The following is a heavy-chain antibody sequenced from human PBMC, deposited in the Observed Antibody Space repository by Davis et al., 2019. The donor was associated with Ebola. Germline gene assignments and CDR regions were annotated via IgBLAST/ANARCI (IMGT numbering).Heavy chain of an antibody. V-gene: IGHV1-69*13. Sequence: SVTVSCKASGGTFSSYAISWVRQAPGQGLEWMGGIIPIFGTANYAQKFQGRVTITADESASTAYMELSSLRSKDTAVYYCARAGGYCSGGSCGRCGGGGCLYYYYYGMDVWGQGTTVTVSS. D-gene: IGHD2-15*01. CDR1: GGTFSSYA. CDR3: ARAGGYCSGGSCGRCGGGGCLYYYYYGMDV. J-gene: IGHJ6*02. CDR2: IIPIFGTA.